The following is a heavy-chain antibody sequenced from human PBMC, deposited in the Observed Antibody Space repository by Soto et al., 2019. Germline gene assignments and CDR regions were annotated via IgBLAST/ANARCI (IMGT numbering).Heavy chain of an antibody. Sequence: SETLSLTCAVYGGSFSGYYWSWIRQPPGKGLEWIGEINHSGSTNYNPSLQSRVTISVDTSKNQFSLKLSSVTAADTAVYYCSTYYYGSGSYPSKYYFDYWGQGTPVTVSA. CDR3: STYYYGSGSYPSKYYFDY. CDR2: INHSGST. D-gene: IGHD3-10*01. J-gene: IGHJ4*02. CDR1: GGSFSGYY. V-gene: IGHV4-34*01.